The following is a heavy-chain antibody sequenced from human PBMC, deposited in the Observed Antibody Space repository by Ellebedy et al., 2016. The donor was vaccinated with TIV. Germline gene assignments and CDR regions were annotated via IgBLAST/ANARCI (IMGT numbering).Heavy chain of an antibody. V-gene: IGHV4-34*01. CDR2: INHSGST. J-gene: IGHJ6*02. D-gene: IGHD3-10*01. CDR3: ARRDIHYYGSGSYLGGMDV. CDR1: GGSFSGYY. Sequence: SETLSLTXAVYGGSFSGYYWSWIRQPPGKGLEWIGEINHSGSTNYNPSLKSRVTISVDTSKNQFSLKLSSVTAADTAVYYCARRDIHYYGSGSYLGGMDVWGQGTTVTVSS.